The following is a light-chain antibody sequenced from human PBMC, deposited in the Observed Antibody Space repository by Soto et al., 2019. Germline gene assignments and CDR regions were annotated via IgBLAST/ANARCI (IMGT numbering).Light chain of an antibody. Sequence: QSALTQPRSVSGSPGQSVTISCTGTSSDVGGYNYVSWYQQPPGQAPKLMIYDVSKRPSGVPDRFSGSKSVNTASLIISGLQAEDEAYYYCCSYAGSYTLVFGGGTKVTVL. V-gene: IGLV2-11*01. J-gene: IGLJ2*01. CDR3: CSYAGSYTLV. CDR2: DVS. CDR1: SSDVGGYNY.